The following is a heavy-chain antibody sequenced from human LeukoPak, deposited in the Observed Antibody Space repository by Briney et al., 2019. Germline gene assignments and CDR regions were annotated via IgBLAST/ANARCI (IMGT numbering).Heavy chain of an antibody. CDR2: IYSSGST. D-gene: IGHD2-21*01. CDR1: SDSMTNYY. Sequence: SEALSLTCTVSSDSMTNYYWSWLRQSPGKGLEWIGYIYSSGSTNYNPSLRSRATISVDTSKNQFSLKRNSVTAADTAVYYCASTHLTSAPIAIYYFDSWGQGTLVTVSS. CDR3: ASTHLTSAPIAIYYFDS. V-gene: IGHV4-59*01. J-gene: IGHJ4*02.